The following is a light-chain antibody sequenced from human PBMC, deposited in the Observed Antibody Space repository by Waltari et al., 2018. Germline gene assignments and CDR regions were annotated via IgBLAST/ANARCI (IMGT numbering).Light chain of an antibody. CDR2: AAS. Sequence: DIQMTQSPSSLSASVGDRVTITCRASQGISNSLAWYQQKAGKAPKLLLYAASRLENGVPSRFSGSGSGTDYTLTISSLQPEDFATYYCQQYYSIPPTFGQGTKVEIK. V-gene: IGKV1-NL1*01. J-gene: IGKJ1*01. CDR3: QQYYSIPPT. CDR1: QGISNS.